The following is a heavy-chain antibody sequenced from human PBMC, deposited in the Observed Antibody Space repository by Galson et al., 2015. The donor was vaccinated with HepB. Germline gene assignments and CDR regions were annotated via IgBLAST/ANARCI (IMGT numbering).Heavy chain of an antibody. CDR3: AKDVKQYTSSSTCIDH. V-gene: IGHV3-23*01. D-gene: IGHD6-6*01. CDR1: GFTFSSFA. CDR2: ISSSGGRT. J-gene: IGHJ4*02. Sequence: SLRLSCAASGFTFSSFAMSWVRQAPGKGLEWVSVISSSGGRTYYADSVKGRFTISRDNSKNTLYLQMNSVRAEDTAVYYCAKDVKQYTSSSTCIDHWGQGTLVTVSS.